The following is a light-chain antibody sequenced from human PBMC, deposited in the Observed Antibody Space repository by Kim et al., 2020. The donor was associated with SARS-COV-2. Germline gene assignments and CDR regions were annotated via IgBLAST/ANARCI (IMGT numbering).Light chain of an antibody. V-gene: IGKV1-12*01. CDR2: EAS. Sequence: DIQMTQSPSSVSASVGDRVTITCRASQGISDWLAWYQQKPGKAPKLLIYEASSLQSGVPSRFSGSGYGTDFTLTISSLQPEDFATYYCQQTDSFPWTVGQGTKVDIK. J-gene: IGKJ1*01. CDR3: QQTDSFPWT. CDR1: QGISDW.